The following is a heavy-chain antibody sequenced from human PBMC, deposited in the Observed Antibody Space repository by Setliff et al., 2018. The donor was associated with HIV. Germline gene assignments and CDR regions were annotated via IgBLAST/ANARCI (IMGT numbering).Heavy chain of an antibody. CDR1: GYPFNSYS. D-gene: IGHD3-9*01. V-gene: IGHV3-21*01. Sequence: VASVKVSCKASGYPFNSYSMHWVRQAPGQGLEWVSSISSSSSYIYYADSVKGRFTISRDNAKNSLYLQMNSLRAEDTAVYYCARDLGDILTGYPAPDAFDIWGQGTMVTVSS. CDR2: ISSSSSYI. J-gene: IGHJ3*02. CDR3: ARDLGDILTGYPAPDAFDI.